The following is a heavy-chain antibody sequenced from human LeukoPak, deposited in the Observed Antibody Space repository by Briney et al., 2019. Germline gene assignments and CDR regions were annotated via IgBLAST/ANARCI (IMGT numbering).Heavy chain of an antibody. CDR1: GYTFTSYG. CDR3: ATCSYGCDAFDI. J-gene: IGHJ3*02. D-gene: IGHD5-18*01. Sequence: ASVNVSCKASGYTFTSYGISWVRQAPGQGLEWMGWISAYNGNTNYAQKLQGRVTMTTDTSTSTAYMELRSLRSDDTAVYYCATCSYGCDAFDIWGQGTMVTVSS. CDR2: ISAYNGNT. V-gene: IGHV1-18*01.